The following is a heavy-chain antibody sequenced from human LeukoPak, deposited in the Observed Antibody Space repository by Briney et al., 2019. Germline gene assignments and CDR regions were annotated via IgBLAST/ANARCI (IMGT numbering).Heavy chain of an antibody. CDR3: ARDRYGDYAFDY. CDR1: GLTFNKYY. CDR2: ISYSSSYI. D-gene: IGHD4-17*01. J-gene: IGHJ4*02. Sequence: GGSLRLSCSASGLTFNKYYMNWVRQAPGKGLEWVSSISYSSSYIYYADSVKGRFTISRDNAKNSLYLQMNSLRAEDTAVYYCARDRYGDYAFDYWGQGTLVTVSS. V-gene: IGHV3-21*01.